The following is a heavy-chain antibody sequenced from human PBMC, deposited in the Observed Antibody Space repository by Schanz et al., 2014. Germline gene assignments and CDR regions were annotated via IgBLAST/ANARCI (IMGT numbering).Heavy chain of an antibody. D-gene: IGHD2-15*01. J-gene: IGHJ6*02. Sequence: QVQLVESGGGVVQPGRSLRLSCAAYGFTLSSYAMHWVRQAPGKGLEWVAVISNDGSIKYYADSVEGRFTISRDNSRNTLYLQMNSLSADDTAVFYCAKGMGYCSGGTCYDYYYYGLDVWGQGTTVTVSS. CDR1: GFTLSSYA. V-gene: IGHV3-30-3*01. CDR3: AKGMGYCSGGTCYDYYYYGLDV. CDR2: ISNDGSIK.